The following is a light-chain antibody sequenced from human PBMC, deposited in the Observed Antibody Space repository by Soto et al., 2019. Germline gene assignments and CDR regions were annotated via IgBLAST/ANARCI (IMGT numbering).Light chain of an antibody. CDR1: ETVNSN. CDR2: AAS. V-gene: IGKV3D-15*01. J-gene: IGKJ1*01. Sequence: EVVMTQSPATLSVSPGGRATLSCRASETVNSNLAWYQQKPGQAPRLLIYAASTRATGIPDRFSGSGSGTDFTLTISSLQAEDVAVYYCQQYYSTPRTFGQGTKMDIK. CDR3: QQYYSTPRT.